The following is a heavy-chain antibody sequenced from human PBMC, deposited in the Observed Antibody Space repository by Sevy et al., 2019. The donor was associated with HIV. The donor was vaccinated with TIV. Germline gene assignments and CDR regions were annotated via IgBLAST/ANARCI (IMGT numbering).Heavy chain of an antibody. Sequence: GGSLRLSCAASGFTFSDYYMSWIRQAPGKGLEWVSYISSSGSTIYYADSVKGRFTISRDNAKNSLYLQMNSLRAEGTAVYYCSTYYYDSSGYYFDYWGQGTLVTVSS. CDR3: STYYYDSSGYYFDY. V-gene: IGHV3-11*01. CDR2: ISSSGSTI. D-gene: IGHD3-22*01. CDR1: GFTFSDYY. J-gene: IGHJ4*02.